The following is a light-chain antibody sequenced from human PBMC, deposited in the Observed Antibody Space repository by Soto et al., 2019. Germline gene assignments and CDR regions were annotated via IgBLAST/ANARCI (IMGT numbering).Light chain of an antibody. J-gene: IGLJ2*01. CDR1: SSNIGSNY. CDR3: AAWDDSLSASVV. CDR2: RNN. Sequence: QSVLTQPPSASGTPGQRVTISCSGSSSNIGSNYVYWYQQLPGTAPKLLIYRNNQRPSGVPDRFSGSKSGTSASLAISGLRSEDEADYYCAAWDDSLSASVVFGGGPKVTVL. V-gene: IGLV1-47*01.